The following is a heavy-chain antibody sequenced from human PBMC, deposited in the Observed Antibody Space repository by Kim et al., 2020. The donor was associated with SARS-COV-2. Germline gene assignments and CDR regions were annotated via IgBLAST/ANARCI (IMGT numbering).Heavy chain of an antibody. V-gene: IGHV3-30*02. D-gene: IGHD3-22*01. CDR3: AKDWTKYGSSVYAHP. Sequence: GSVKGQFTISRDNSKNPLDLQMNSLRAEDTAVYYCAKDWTKYGSSVYAHPWGQGTLVTLSS. J-gene: IGHJ5*02.